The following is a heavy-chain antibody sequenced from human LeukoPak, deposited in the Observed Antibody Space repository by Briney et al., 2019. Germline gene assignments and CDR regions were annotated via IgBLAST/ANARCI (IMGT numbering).Heavy chain of an antibody. V-gene: IGHV3-30*18. CDR3: AKASDYGDYVPDY. CDR2: ISSDGSNK. J-gene: IGHJ4*02. Sequence: GSLRLSCAASGFTFSSYGMHWVRQPPGKGLEWVAVISSDGSNKYYADSVKGRFTISRDNSKNTLYLQMNSLRAEDTAVYCCAKASDYGDYVPDYWGQGTLVTVSS. CDR1: GFTFSSYG. D-gene: IGHD4-17*01.